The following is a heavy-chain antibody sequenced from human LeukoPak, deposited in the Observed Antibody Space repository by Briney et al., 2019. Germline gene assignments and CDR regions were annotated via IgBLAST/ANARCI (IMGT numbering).Heavy chain of an antibody. CDR3: VRDNPRCCGVVPANIDDY. CDR2: ISHDGAII. D-gene: IGHD2-15*01. CDR1: GFTFSRDS. V-gene: IGHV3-48*01. J-gene: IGHJ4*02. Sequence: GGSLRLSCAASGFTFSRDSMNWVRQAPGKGLEWISYISHDGAIIYYADSVRGRLTISRDNARNSLYLQMHSLRAEDTAVYYCVRDNPRCCGVVPANIDDYWGQGTLVTVSS.